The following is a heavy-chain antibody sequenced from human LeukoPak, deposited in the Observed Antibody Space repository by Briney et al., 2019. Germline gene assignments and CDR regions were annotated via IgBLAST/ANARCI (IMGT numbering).Heavy chain of an antibody. CDR3: ARQYGSGSR. D-gene: IGHD3-10*01. Sequence: SETLSLTCAVYGGSFSGYYWSWIRQPPGKGLEWIGEINHSGSTNYNPSLKSRVTISVDTSKIQFSLKLSSVTAADTAVYYCARQYGSGSRWGRGTLVTVSS. CDR1: GGSFSGYY. V-gene: IGHV4-34*01. CDR2: INHSGST. J-gene: IGHJ4*02.